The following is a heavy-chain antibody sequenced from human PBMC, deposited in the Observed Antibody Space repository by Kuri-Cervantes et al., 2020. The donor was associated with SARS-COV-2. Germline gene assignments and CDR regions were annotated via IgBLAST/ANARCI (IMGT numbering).Heavy chain of an antibody. J-gene: IGHJ4*02. V-gene: IGHV3-30-3*01. D-gene: IGHD2-21*01. CDR3: ARERVGVHDY. CDR1: GFTFFSYA. CDR2: ISYDGSNK. Sequence: GGSLRLSCAASGFTFFSYAMHCVRQAPGKGLEWVAIISYDGSNKYYADSVKGRFTISRDNSKNTLYLQMNSLRAEDTALYYCARERVGVHDYWGQGTLVTVSS.